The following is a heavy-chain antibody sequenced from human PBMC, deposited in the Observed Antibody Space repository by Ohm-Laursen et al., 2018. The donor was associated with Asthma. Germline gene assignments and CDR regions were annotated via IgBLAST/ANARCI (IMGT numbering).Heavy chain of an antibody. CDR1: GYSFTSYA. V-gene: IGHV1-3*01. CDR2: INAGNGNT. J-gene: IGHJ3*02. D-gene: IGHD6-19*01. CDR3: ARGRQWLGRDGFDI. Sequence: SSVKVSCKASGYSFTSYAMHWVRQAPGQRLEWMGWINAGNGNTKYSQKFQGRVTITRDTSASTAYMVLSSLRSEDTAVYYCARGRQWLGRDGFDIWGQGTKVTVSS.